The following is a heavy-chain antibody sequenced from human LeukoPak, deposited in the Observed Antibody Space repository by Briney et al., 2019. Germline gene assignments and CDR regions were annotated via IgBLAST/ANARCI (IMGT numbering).Heavy chain of an antibody. V-gene: IGHV3-11*03. CDR1: GFTFSNYY. CDR2: ISSSSSYT. CDR3: ARRELSLTQIIPQCDYFDS. J-gene: IGHJ4*02. Sequence: GGSLRLSCAASGFTFSNYYMSWIRQAPGKGLEWVSYISSSSSYTNYADSVKGRFTISRDNASNSLYLQINSLRAEDTAEYDFARRELSLTQIIPQCDYFDSWGQGTLVTVSS. D-gene: IGHD1-7*01.